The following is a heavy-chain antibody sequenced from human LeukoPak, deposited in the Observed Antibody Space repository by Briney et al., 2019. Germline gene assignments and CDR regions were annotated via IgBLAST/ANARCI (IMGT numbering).Heavy chain of an antibody. Sequence: SETLSLTCTVSGGSISSGSYYWSWIRQPAGKGLEWIGRIYTSGSTNYNPSLKSRVTISVDTSKNQFSLKLSSVTAADTAVYYCAREWAVLAAFDIWGQGTVVTVSS. V-gene: IGHV4-61*02. CDR1: GGSISSGSYY. CDR2: IYTSGST. J-gene: IGHJ3*02. D-gene: IGHD6-19*01. CDR3: AREWAVLAAFDI.